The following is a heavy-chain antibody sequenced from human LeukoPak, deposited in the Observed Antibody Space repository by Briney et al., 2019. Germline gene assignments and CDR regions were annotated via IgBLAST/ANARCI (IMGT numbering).Heavy chain of an antibody. CDR3: ARLGYDSSGYYQYFDY. CDR1: GGSISSYY. D-gene: IGHD3-22*01. V-gene: IGHV4-34*01. J-gene: IGHJ4*02. Sequence: SETLSLTCTVSGGSISSYYWSWIRQPPGKGLEWIGEINHSGSTNYNPSLKSRVTISVDTSKNQFSLKLSSVTAADTAVYYCARLGYDSSGYYQYFDYWGQGTLVTVSS. CDR2: INHSGST.